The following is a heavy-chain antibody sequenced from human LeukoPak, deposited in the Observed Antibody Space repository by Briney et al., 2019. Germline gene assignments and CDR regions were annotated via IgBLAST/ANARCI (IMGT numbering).Heavy chain of an antibody. J-gene: IGHJ4*02. Sequence: PGGSLRLSCAASGFTFSSYAMHWVRQAPGKGLEWVAVISYDGSNKYYADSVKGRFTISRDNSKNTLYLQMNILRAEDTAVYYCAKPREQWLEYYFDYWGQGTLVTVSS. CDR2: ISYDGSNK. D-gene: IGHD6-19*01. CDR3: AKPREQWLEYYFDY. CDR1: GFTFSSYA. V-gene: IGHV3-30-3*02.